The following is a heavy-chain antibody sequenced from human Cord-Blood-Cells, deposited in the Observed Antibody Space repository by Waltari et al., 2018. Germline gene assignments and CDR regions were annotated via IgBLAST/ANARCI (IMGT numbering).Heavy chain of an antibody. CDR1: GFTVSSNY. J-gene: IGHJ4*02. Sequence: EVQLVESGGGLIQPGGSLRLSCAASGFTVSSNYMSWVRQAPGKGLEWVSVIYSGGSTYYADSVKGRFNISRDNSKNTLYLQMNSLRAEDTAVYYCARGDYDSSGYYFDYWGQGTLVTVSS. CDR3: ARGDYDSSGYYFDY. V-gene: IGHV3-53*01. D-gene: IGHD3-22*01. CDR2: IYSGGST.